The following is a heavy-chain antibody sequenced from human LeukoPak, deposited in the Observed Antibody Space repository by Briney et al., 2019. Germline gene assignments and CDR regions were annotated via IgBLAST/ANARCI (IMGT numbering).Heavy chain of an antibody. Sequence: PGGSLRLSCAASGFTFSSYAMSWVRQAPGKGLEWVSSISGSGGSTYYADSVKGRFAISRDNSKHTLYLQMNSLRAEDTAVYYCVQVLTVMTVAGSVGYWGQGTLVTVSS. CDR3: VQVLTVMTVAGSVGY. CDR2: ISGSGGST. D-gene: IGHD3-22*01. J-gene: IGHJ4*02. V-gene: IGHV3-23*01. CDR1: GFTFSSYA.